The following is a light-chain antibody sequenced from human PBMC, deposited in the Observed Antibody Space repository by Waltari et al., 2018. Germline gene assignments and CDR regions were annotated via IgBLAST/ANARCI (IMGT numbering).Light chain of an antibody. CDR3: QQYSSFST. Sequence: DIQMTQSPSTLSASVGDRVTISCRASQNVGTWLAWYQQKPGTAPKLLIYMASSLESGVPSRFSGSGSATEFTLTISSLQPDDFATYSCQQYSSFSTFGQGTKV. V-gene: IGKV1-5*03. CDR1: QNVGTW. CDR2: MAS. J-gene: IGKJ2*01.